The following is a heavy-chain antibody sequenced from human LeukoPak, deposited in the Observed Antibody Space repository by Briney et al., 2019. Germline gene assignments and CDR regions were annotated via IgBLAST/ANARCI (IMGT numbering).Heavy chain of an antibody. CDR3: ARVGVTTVTTDYYYYMDV. CDR2: INHSGST. D-gene: IGHD4-17*01. CDR1: GGSFSGYY. J-gene: IGHJ6*03. Sequence: PSETLSLTCAVYGGSFSGYYWSWIRQPPGKGLEWIGEINHSGSTNYNPSLKSRVTISVDTSKNQFSLKLSSVTAADTAVYYCARVGVTTVTTDYYYYMDVWGKGTTVTISS. V-gene: IGHV4-34*01.